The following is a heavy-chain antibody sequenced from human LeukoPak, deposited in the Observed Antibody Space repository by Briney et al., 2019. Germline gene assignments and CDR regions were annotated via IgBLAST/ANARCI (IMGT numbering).Heavy chain of an antibody. CDR2: INPDSGGT. Sequence: GASVNVSCKGCGYTFTGYYMHSVLQAPGQGLEWMGWINPDSGGTNYAQIFRGRVTMTRDTSISTGYIEMSRLRSDDTAVYYYARDLTENWFDLGDPGTLVTVSS. V-gene: IGHV1-2*02. CDR3: ARDLTENWFDL. J-gene: IGHJ5*02. D-gene: IGHD3-9*01. CDR1: GYTFTGYY.